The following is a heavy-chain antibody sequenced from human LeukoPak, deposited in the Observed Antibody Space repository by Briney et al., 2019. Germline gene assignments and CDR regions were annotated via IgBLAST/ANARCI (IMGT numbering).Heavy chain of an antibody. V-gene: IGHV4-34*01. Sequence: SETLSLTCAVYGGSFSGYYWSWIRQPPGKGLEWIGEINHSGSTNYNPSLKSRVTISVDTSKNQFSLKLSSVTAADTAVYYCARGSSSWRDFDYWGQGTLVTVSS. CDR3: ARGSSSWRDFDY. D-gene: IGHD6-13*01. J-gene: IGHJ4*02. CDR1: GGSFSGYY. CDR2: INHSGST.